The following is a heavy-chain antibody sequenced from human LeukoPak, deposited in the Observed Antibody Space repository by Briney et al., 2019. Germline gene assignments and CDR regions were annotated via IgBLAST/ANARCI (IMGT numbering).Heavy chain of an antibody. CDR1: GGSISGYY. Sequence: PSETLSLTCTVSGGSISGYYWSCIRQPAGKGLEWIGRIYASGRTNYNPSLRSRVTMSIDTSKNQFSLRLKSMTAADTAVYYCARDTAYDRNYYYGMDVWAKGPRSPSP. CDR3: ARDTAYDRNYYYGMDV. CDR2: IYASGRT. V-gene: IGHV4-4*07. D-gene: IGHD3-22*01. J-gene: IGHJ6*02.